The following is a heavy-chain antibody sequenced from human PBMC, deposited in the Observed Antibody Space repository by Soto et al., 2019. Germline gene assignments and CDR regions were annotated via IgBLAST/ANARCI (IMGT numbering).Heavy chain of an antibody. D-gene: IGHD6-13*01. Sequence: SETLSLTCAVSGGSISSSNWWSWVRQPPGKGLEWIGEIYHSGSTNYNPSLKSRVTISVDKSKNQFSLKLSSVTAADTAVYYCARASSSWYNYFDYWGQGTLVTV. CDR3: ARASSSWYNYFDY. CDR2: IYHSGST. V-gene: IGHV4-4*02. CDR1: GGSISSSNW. J-gene: IGHJ4*02.